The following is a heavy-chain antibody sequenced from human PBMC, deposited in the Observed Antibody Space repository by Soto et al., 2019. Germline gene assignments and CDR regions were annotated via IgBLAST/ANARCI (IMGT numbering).Heavy chain of an antibody. Sequence: SETLSLTCTVSGGSISSSSYYWGWIRQPPGKGLEWIGSIYYSGGTYYNPSLKGRVTISVDTSKNQFSLKLSSVTAADTAVYYCARRLYYDSSGFEGGGMDVWGQGTTVTVSS. CDR2: IYYSGGT. J-gene: IGHJ6*02. V-gene: IGHV4-39*01. D-gene: IGHD3-22*01. CDR1: GGSISSSSYY. CDR3: ARRLYYDSSGFEGGGMDV.